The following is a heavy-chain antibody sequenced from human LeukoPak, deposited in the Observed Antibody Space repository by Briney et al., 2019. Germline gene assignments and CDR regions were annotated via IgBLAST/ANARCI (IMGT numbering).Heavy chain of an antibody. CDR2: IYPGDSDT. CDR3: ARRHLRSQNWFIP. D-gene: IGHD3-10*01. Sequence: GESLKISCKGSGDRFTNYWIGWVRQMPGKGLEWMGIIYPGDSDTRYSPSFQAQVTISADRATSTAYLQWTSLKASDSGMYYCARRHLRSQNWFIPWGQGTLVTVSS. V-gene: IGHV5-51*01. J-gene: IGHJ5*02. CDR1: GDRFTNYW.